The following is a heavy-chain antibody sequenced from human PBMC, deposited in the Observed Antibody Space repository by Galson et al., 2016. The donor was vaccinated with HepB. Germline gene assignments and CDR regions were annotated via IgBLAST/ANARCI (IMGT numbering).Heavy chain of an antibody. V-gene: IGHV3-30*18. D-gene: IGHD2-2*01. CDR2: ISEDGTYK. CDR1: GFTFSSYG. Sequence: SLRLSCAASGFTFSSYGMHWVRQAPGKGPEWVAVISEDGTYKYYADSVKGRFTISRDNSKNTLYLQMNSLRPEDTAVYYCAKDGGYCCGTSSLKGMDVWGQGTTVTVSS. CDR3: AKDGGYCCGTSSLKGMDV. J-gene: IGHJ6*02.